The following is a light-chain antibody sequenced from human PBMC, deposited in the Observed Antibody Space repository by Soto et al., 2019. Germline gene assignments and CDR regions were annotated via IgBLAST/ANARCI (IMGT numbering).Light chain of an antibody. CDR3: GADHGSGSNFVYWV. CDR1: SGYSNYK. Sequence: QSVLTQPPSASASLGASVTLTCTLSSGYSNYKVDWYQQRPGKGPRFVMLVGTGGIVGSKGDGIPDRFSVLGSGLNRYLTITNIHEEAESDYHCGADHGSGSNFVYWVFGGGTKLTVL. J-gene: IGLJ3*02. V-gene: IGLV9-49*01. CDR2: VGTGGIVG.